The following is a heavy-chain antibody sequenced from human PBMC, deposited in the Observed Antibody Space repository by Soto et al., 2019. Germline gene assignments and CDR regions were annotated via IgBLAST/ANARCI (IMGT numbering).Heavy chain of an antibody. Sequence: GGSLRLSCAASGFTFSSYAMSWVRQAPGKGLEWVSAITGSGGSTYYADSVKGRFTISRDNSKNTLYLQMNSLRAEDTAVYYCAKASAPVGFFDYWGQGTLVTVSS. D-gene: IGHD2-15*01. CDR1: GFTFSSYA. CDR2: ITGSGGST. CDR3: AKASAPVGFFDY. V-gene: IGHV3-23*01. J-gene: IGHJ4*02.